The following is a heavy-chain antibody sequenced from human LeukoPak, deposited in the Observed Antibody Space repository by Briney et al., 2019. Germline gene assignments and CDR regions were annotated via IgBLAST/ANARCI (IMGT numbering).Heavy chain of an antibody. CDR3: AKDQRITMVRGVTDYYYMDV. CDR1: GFTFSTYG. V-gene: IGHV3-23*01. Sequence: GGSLRLSCAASGFTFSTYGMTWVRQAPGKGLEWVSGISGSGGSTYYADSVKGRFTISRDNSKNTLYLQMNSLRAEDTAVYYCAKDQRITMVRGVTDYYYMDVWGKGTTVTISS. D-gene: IGHD3-10*01. J-gene: IGHJ6*03. CDR2: ISGSGGST.